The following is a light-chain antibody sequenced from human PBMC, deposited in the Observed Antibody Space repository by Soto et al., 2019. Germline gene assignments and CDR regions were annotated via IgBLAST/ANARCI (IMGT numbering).Light chain of an antibody. J-gene: IGKJ5*01. CDR2: DAS. Sequence: EIVLTQSPATLSLSPGERATLSCRASQNVYTYLTWYQQKPGQAPRLLIYDASNRATGIPARFSASGSGTDFTLTISSLEPADFAVYYCQQRTNWPITFGQGTRLEIK. CDR3: QQRTNWPIT. CDR1: QNVYTY. V-gene: IGKV3-11*01.